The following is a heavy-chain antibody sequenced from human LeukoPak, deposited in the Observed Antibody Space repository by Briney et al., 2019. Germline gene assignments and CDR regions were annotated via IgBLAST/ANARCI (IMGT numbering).Heavy chain of an antibody. V-gene: IGHV3-23*01. CDR2: ISGSGATT. D-gene: IGHD3-22*01. Sequence: QPGGSLRLSCAASESTFSNYGMSWASQAPGKGLEWVSPISGSGATTNYADSVRGRFTISRDNSKNTVYLQMNSLTAEDTAIYYCAKNRHDTARLPFDPWGEGTLVTVSS. J-gene: IGHJ5*02. CDR1: ESTFSNYG. CDR3: AKNRHDTARLPFDP.